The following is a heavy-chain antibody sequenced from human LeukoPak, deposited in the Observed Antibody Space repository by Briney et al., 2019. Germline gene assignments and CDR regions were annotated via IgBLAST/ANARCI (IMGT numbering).Heavy chain of an antibody. CDR3: ARVNSGSYLGMIDY. CDR1: GGSIRTASYY. Sequence: SETLSLTCTVSGGSIRTASYYWGWIRQPPGKGLEYFGNVYYSGRTYYNPSLKSRVSISVDTSKNQFSLSLSSVTAADTAVYYCARVNSGSYLGMIDYWGQGTLVTVSS. D-gene: IGHD1-26*01. V-gene: IGHV4-39*07. J-gene: IGHJ4*02. CDR2: VYYSGRT.